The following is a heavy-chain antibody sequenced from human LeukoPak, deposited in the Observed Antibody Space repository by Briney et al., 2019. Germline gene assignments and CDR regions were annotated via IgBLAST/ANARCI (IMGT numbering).Heavy chain of an antibody. V-gene: IGHV4-59*01. J-gene: IGHJ4*02. D-gene: IGHD3-3*01. CDR1: GGSISSYY. CDR3: ASIYDFWSGNYYFDY. CDR2: IYYSGNT. Sequence: TPSETLSLTCTVSGGSISSYYWSWIRQPPGKGLEWIGYIYYSGNTNYNPSLKSRVTVSVDTSKNQFSLKLTSVTTADTAVYFCASIYDFWSGNYYFDYWGRGTLVTVSS.